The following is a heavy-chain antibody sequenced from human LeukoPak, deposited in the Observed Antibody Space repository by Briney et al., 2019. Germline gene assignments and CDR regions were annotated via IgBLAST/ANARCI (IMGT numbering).Heavy chain of an antibody. D-gene: IGHD6-6*01. Sequence: EGSLRLSCAASGFTFSNYAVNWVRQAPGKGLEWVSAISGGGDFIYYAESVKGRFTISRDNSKSTVYLQMNSLRAEDTAIYYCAKVAGSSLSRARFDYWGPGTLVTVSS. CDR2: ISGGGDFI. V-gene: IGHV3-23*01. CDR1: GFTFSNYA. J-gene: IGHJ4*02. CDR3: AKVAGSSLSRARFDY.